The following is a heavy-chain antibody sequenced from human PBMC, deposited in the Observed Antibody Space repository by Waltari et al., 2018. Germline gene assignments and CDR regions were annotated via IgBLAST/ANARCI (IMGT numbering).Heavy chain of an antibody. CDR1: GFTFRTYS. Sequence: EVQLVESGGGQVKPGGSLRLSCSTLGFTFRTYSRNWVRQAPGKGLEWVSSISSSNGNRYYADSVKGRFTISRDNAKNSMYMQLNSLRVEDTAIYYCARGVSITETPWFAYWGQGTLVTVSS. CDR2: ISSSNGNR. J-gene: IGHJ4*02. V-gene: IGHV3-21*02. D-gene: IGHD5-12*01. CDR3: ARGVSITETPWFAY.